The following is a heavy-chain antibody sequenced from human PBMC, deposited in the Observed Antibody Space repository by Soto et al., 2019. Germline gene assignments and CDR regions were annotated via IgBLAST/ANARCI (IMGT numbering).Heavy chain of an antibody. D-gene: IGHD1-7*01. CDR2: IRDKPYDGTT. Sequence: GGSLRLSCTASGFTFGDYAMSWFRQPPGKGLEWVGFIRDKPYDGTTEYAASVKGRFTISRDDSKSITYLQMNSLKTEDTAVYYCTRAYNWNYGLNWFDPWGQGTLVTVSS. V-gene: IGHV3-49*03. CDR1: GFTFGDYA. CDR3: TRAYNWNYGLNWFDP. J-gene: IGHJ5*02.